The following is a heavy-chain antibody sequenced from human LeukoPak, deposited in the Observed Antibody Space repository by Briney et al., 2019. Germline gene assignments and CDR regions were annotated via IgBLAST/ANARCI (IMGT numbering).Heavy chain of an antibody. CDR1: SESFIGYY. Sequence: SETLSLTCAVYSESFIGYYWSWIRQPPGKGLEWIGEINHGGGTNYNPSLKSRATISVDTSKKQFSLILTSVTAADTAVYYCARGEDGTGDYRPTYFDSWGQGTLVTVSS. D-gene: IGHD4-17*01. J-gene: IGHJ4*02. V-gene: IGHV4-34*01. CDR3: ARGEDGTGDYRPTYFDS. CDR2: INHGGGT.